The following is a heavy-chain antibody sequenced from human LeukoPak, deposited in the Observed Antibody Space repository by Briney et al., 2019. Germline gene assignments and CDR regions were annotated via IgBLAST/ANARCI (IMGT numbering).Heavy chain of an antibody. Sequence: PGGSLRLSCAASGFTFNNYQMNRVRQAPAKGLECISYISSSGRTIYYADSLKGRFTVSRDNAKNSLYLRMNNLRAEDTAVYYCARGEYYFDYWGQGTLVTVSS. CDR3: ARGEYYFDY. J-gene: IGHJ4*02. CDR2: ISSSGRTI. CDR1: GFTFNNYQ. V-gene: IGHV3-48*03.